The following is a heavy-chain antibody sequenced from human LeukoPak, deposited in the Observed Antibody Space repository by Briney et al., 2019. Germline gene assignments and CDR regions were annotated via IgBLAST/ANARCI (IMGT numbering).Heavy chain of an antibody. CDR1: GGSFSDYY. Sequence: SETLSLTCGVYGGSFSDYYWSWIRQSPGKGLEWIGEINHSGNTNYSPSLKSRVTISLDTSKNQFSLKLSSVTAADTAVYYCAGHHPRNTVDFWGQGTLVTVSS. D-gene: IGHD2/OR15-2a*01. CDR2: INHSGNT. J-gene: IGHJ4*02. V-gene: IGHV4-34*01. CDR3: AGHHPRNTVDF.